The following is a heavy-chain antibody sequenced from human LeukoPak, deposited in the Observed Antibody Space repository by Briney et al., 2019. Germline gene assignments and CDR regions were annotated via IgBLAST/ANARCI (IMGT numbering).Heavy chain of an antibody. CDR3: AREERGYSYGDPCAFDI. Sequence: SETLSLTCTVSGGSISSSSYYWGWIRQPPGKGLEWIGSIYYSGSTYYNPSLKSRVTISVDTSKNQFSLKLSSVTAADTAVYYCAREERGYSYGDPCAFDIWGQGTMVTVSS. CDR1: GGSISSSSYY. D-gene: IGHD5-18*01. V-gene: IGHV4-39*02. J-gene: IGHJ3*02. CDR2: IYYSGST.